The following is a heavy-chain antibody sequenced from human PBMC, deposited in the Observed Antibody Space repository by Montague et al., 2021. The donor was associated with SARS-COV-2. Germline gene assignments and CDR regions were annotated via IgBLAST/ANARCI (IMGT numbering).Heavy chain of an antibody. CDR3: VVELNYFFDY. D-gene: IGHD1-7*01. CDR2: IYHNGKT. Sequence: SETLSLTCNVSGDSITNTRYFWGWIRQPPGKALEWIGSIYHNGKTYYNPSLERRALLSIDTSKNQFSLRLSSVIASDTAVYYCVVELNYFFDYWGQGFLVSVSS. CDR1: GDSITNTRYF. V-gene: IGHV4-39*01. J-gene: IGHJ4*02.